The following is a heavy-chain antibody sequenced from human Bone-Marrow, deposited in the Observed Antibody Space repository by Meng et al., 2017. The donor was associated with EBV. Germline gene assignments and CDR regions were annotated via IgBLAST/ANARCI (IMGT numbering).Heavy chain of an antibody. CDR1: GGIFRSDA. CDR3: ASESGRGFTPDY. D-gene: IGHD3-10*01. CDR2: LIHMVGAP. J-gene: IGHJ4*02. Sequence: QVQFRRSGAEGRKPGSSVKVSCRTSGGIFRSDAVSWVRQAPGQGLEWMGGLIHMVGAPHYAQKFQGRVTIIADESTSTHSMQLNSLRSEDTAMYYCASESGRGFTPDYWGQGTLVTVSS. V-gene: IGHV1-69*01.